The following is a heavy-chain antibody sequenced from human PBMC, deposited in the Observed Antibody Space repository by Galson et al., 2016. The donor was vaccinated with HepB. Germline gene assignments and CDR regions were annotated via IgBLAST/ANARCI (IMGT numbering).Heavy chain of an antibody. CDR2: DSVDGRRK. CDR3: AKRHEYCPPVGCSVDY. V-gene: IGHV3-30*18. Sequence: SLRLSCAASGFTFSTSAVNWVRQAPGTGLEWVAADSVDGRRKFYSDSVKGRFTISRDNSNNMLFLQMDSLRPDDTAVYDCAKRHEYCPPVGCSVDYWGQGTLVSVSS. CDR1: GFTFSTSA. D-gene: IGHD2/OR15-2a*01. J-gene: IGHJ4*02.